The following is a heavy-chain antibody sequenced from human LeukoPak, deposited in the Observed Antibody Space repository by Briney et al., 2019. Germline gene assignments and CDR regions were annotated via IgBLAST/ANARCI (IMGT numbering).Heavy chain of an antibody. CDR1: GGSISSYN. D-gene: IGHD3-16*01. V-gene: IGHV4-59*01. CDR2: IYYSGST. Sequence: SETLSLTCTVSGGSISSYNWSWIRQPPGKGLEWIGYIYYSGSTNYNPSLKSRVTISVDTSKNQFSLKLSSVTAADTAVYYCAREEFWGAFDIWGQGTMVTVSS. CDR3: AREEFWGAFDI. J-gene: IGHJ3*02.